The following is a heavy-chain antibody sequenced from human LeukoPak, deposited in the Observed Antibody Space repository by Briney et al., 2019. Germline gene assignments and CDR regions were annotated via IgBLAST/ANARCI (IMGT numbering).Heavy chain of an antibody. D-gene: IGHD3-22*01. Sequence: PSETLSLTCTVSGGSTSSSSYYWGWIRQPPGKGLEWIGSIYYSGSTYYNPSLKSRVTISVDTSKNQFSLKLSSVTAADTAVYYCARVTAYDGSGYYKYYFDYWGQGTLVTVSS. CDR3: ARVTAYDGSGYYKYYFDY. V-gene: IGHV4-39*01. J-gene: IGHJ4*02. CDR2: IYYSGST. CDR1: GGSTSSSSYY.